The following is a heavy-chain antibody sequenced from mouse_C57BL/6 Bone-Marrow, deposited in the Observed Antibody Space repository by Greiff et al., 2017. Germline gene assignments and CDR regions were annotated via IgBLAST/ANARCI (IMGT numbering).Heavy chain of an antibody. CDR1: GFTFTDYY. D-gene: IGHD1-2*01. Sequence: EVMLVESGGGLVQPGGSLSLSCAASGFTFTDYYMSWVRQPPGKALEWLGFIRNKANGYTTEYSASVKGRFTISRDNSQSILYLQMNALRAEDSATYYCASPLHYYGYAMDYWGQGTSVTVSS. CDR3: ASPLHYYGYAMDY. V-gene: IGHV7-3*01. J-gene: IGHJ4*01. CDR2: IRNKANGYTT.